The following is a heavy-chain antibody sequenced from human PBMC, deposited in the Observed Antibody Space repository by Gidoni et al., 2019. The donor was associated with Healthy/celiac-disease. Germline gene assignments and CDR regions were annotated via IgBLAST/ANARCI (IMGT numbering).Heavy chain of an antibody. CDR3: ARSSYYYGSGSSLGMDV. Sequence: QVQLQESGPGLVKPSETLSLTCTVSGGSVSSGRYYWSWIRQPPGKGLEWIGYIYYSGSTNYNPSLKSRVTISVDTSKNQFSLKLSSVTAADTAVYYCARSSYYYGSGSSLGMDVWGQGTTVTVSS. CDR1: GGSVSSGRYY. J-gene: IGHJ6*02. V-gene: IGHV4-61*01. CDR2: IYYSGST. D-gene: IGHD3-10*01.